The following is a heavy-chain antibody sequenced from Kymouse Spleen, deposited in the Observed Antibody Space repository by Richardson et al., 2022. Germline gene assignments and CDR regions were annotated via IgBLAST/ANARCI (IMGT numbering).Heavy chain of an antibody. V-gene: IGHV4-34*01. CDR2: INHSGST. D-gene: IGHD2-8*01. CDR3: ARNALMFDAFDI. Sequence: QVQLQQWGAGLLKPSETLSLTCAVYGGSFSGYYWSWIRQPPGKGLEWIGEINHSGSTNYNPSLKSRVTISVDTSKNQFSLKLSSVTAADTAVYYCARNALMFDAFDIWGQGTMVTVSS. CDR1: GGSFSGYY. J-gene: IGHJ3*02.